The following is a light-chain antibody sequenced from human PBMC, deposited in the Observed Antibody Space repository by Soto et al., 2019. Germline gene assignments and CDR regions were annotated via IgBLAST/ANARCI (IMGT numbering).Light chain of an antibody. Sequence: EIQMTHSPSTLSASVGDIFTITCRAIQTISSWLSWYQQKPGNAPKLLIYKASTLKSGVPSRFSGSGSGTEFTLTISSLQPDDFATYYCQHYNSYSEAFGQGTKVDI. CDR3: QHYNSYSEA. V-gene: IGKV1-5*03. CDR2: KAS. CDR1: QTISSW. J-gene: IGKJ1*01.